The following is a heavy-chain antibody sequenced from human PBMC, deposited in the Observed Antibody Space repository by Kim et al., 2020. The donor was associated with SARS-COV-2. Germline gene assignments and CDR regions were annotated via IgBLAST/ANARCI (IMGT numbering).Heavy chain of an antibody. CDR2: IHYSGTT. V-gene: IGHV4-39*07. D-gene: IGHD4-17*01. CDR1: GGSISGNSYC. J-gene: IGHJ6*02. Sequence: SETLSLTCTVSGGSISGNSYCWTWIRQPPGKGLEWIGSIHYSGTTYYNPSLKSRVTISVDTSNNQFSLHLSSLTAADTAVYYCARDQSWGDYYYYFGMDVWGQGTTVSVAS. CDR3: ARDQSWGDYYYYFGMDV.